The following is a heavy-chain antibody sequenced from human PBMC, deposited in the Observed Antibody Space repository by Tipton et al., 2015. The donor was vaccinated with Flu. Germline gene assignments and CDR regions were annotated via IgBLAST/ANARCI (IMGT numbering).Heavy chain of an antibody. J-gene: IGHJ3*02. D-gene: IGHD3-22*01. V-gene: IGHV1-18*01. CDR1: GYTFTSYG. CDR3: ARDSEYYFDSTGYSLRAFDI. Sequence: QLVQSGAEVKKPGASVKVSCKASGYTFTSYGISWVRQAPGQGLEWLGWISAYNGDTNYAQKVQGRVTMTTDTSTTTAYMDLRSLRSDDTAVYYCARDSEYYFDSTGYSLRAFDIWGQGTMVTVSS. CDR2: ISAYNGDT.